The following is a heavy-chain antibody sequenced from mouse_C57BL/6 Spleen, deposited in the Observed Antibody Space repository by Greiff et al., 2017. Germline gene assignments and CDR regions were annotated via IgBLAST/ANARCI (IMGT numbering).Heavy chain of an antibody. V-gene: IGHV2-2*01. Sequence: VKLQESGPGLVQPSQSLSITCTVSGFSLTSYGVHWVRQSPGKGLEWLGVIWSGGSTDYNAAFISRLSISKDNSKSQVFFKMNSLHADDTAIYYCARAIGYDYDGYARDYWGQGTSVTVSS. J-gene: IGHJ4*01. CDR1: GFSLTSYG. CDR3: ARAIGYDYDGYARDY. D-gene: IGHD2-4*01. CDR2: IWSGGST.